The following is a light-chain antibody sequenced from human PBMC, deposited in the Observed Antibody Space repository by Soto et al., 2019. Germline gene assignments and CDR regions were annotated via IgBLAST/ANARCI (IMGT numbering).Light chain of an antibody. CDR3: SSYTTSSTWV. V-gene: IGLV2-14*01. CDR2: EVN. J-gene: IGLJ3*02. CDR1: NSDVGDYNY. Sequence: QAVVTQPASVSGSPGQSITISCTGTNSDVGDYNYVSWYQQHPGKAPKLMIYEVNNRPSGVSNRFSGSKSGNTASLTISGLQAEDEADYYCSSYTTSSTWVFGGGTKLTVL.